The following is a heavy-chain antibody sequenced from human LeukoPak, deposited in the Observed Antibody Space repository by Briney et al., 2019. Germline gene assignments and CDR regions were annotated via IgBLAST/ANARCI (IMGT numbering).Heavy chain of an antibody. Sequence: PGGSLRLSCAASGFTVSSNYMSWVRQAPGKGLEWVSVIYSGGSTYYADSVKGRFTISRDNSKNTLYLQMNSLRAEDTAVYYCARESSGSYYLDYWGQETLVTVSS. CDR1: GFTVSSNY. CDR3: ARESSGSYYLDY. CDR2: IYSGGST. D-gene: IGHD3-10*01. V-gene: IGHV3-66*01. J-gene: IGHJ4*02.